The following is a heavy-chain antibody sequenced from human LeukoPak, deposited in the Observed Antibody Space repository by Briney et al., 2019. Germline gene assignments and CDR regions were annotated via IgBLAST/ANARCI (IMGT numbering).Heavy chain of an antibody. CDR1: GFTFSSYA. D-gene: IGHD3-10*01. CDR2: FSDSTGTT. V-gene: IGHV3-23*01. J-gene: IGHJ4*02. Sequence: GGSLRLSCAASGFTFSSYAMRWVRQAPGKGLEWVSTFSDSTGTTYYADSVKGRFTISRDTSNNTLYLHINRLRAKDTALYYCTNARSGRYYFDFWGQGTLVIVSS. CDR3: TNARSGRYYFDF.